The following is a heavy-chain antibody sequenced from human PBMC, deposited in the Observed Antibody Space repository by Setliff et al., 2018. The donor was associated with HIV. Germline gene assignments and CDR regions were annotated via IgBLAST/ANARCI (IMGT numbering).Heavy chain of an antibody. D-gene: IGHD3-22*01. CDR3: ARGITMISAGYYYYYMDV. CDR1: GGSFSGYY. J-gene: IGHJ6*03. V-gene: IGHV4-34*01. CDR2: INHSGST. Sequence: KASETLSLTCAVYGGSFSGYYWSWIRQPPGKGLEWIGEINHSGSTNYNPSLKSRVTISVDTSKNQFSLKLSSVTAADTAVYYCARGITMISAGYYYYYMDVWGKGTTVT.